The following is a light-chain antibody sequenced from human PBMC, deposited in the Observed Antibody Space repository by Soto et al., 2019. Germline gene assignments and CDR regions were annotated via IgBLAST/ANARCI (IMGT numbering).Light chain of an antibody. V-gene: IGKV3-20*01. J-gene: IGKJ1*01. Sequence: EIVLTQSPGTLSLSPGERATLSCRASQSVSSSYLAWYQQKPGQAPRLLIYGASSRATGIPDRFSGSGSGTDFTLTISRLEPEDFAVYYCQQYNKWPRTFXQGTKADIK. CDR3: QQYNKWPRT. CDR2: GAS. CDR1: QSVSSSY.